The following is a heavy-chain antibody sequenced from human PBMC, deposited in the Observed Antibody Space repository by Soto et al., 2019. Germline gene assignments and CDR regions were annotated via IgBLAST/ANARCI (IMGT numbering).Heavy chain of an antibody. J-gene: IGHJ4*02. Sequence: QVQLQESGPGPVKPSETLSLTCTVSGVSISSYYWSWIRQPAGKGLEWIGRIYTSGGPNYNPSLKSRVTMSLHTSKNQLSLKLTSVTAADTAVYYCARTVQYYDSSGYFDYWGQGTLVTVSS. D-gene: IGHD3-22*01. V-gene: IGHV4-4*07. CDR1: GVSISSYY. CDR2: IYTSGGP. CDR3: ARTVQYYDSSGYFDY.